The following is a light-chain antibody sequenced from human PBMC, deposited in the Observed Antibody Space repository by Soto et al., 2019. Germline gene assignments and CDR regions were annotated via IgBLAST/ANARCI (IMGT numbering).Light chain of an antibody. CDR1: SSNIGAGYD. J-gene: IGLJ2*01. V-gene: IGLV1-40*01. Sequence: QSVLTQPPSVSGAPGQRVTISCTGSSSNIGAGYDVHWYQQLPGTAPKLLIYGNSNRPSGVPDRFSGSKSGTSASLAITGLQGEYEADYYCQSYDSSRSGSSVVFGGGTKLTVL. CDR3: QSYDSSRSGSSVV. CDR2: GNS.